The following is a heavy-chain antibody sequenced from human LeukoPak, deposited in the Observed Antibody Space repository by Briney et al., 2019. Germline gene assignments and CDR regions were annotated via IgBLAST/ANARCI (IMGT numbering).Heavy chain of an antibody. J-gene: IGHJ4*02. Sequence: GGSLRLSCAVSGFTFSNYWMSWVRQAPGKGLEWVANIKQDGSEKYYVDSVKGRFAISRDNAKNSLYLQMNSLRVEDTAVYYCARLEQWLTPYWGQGTLVTVSS. CDR3: ARLEQWLTPY. D-gene: IGHD6-19*01. V-gene: IGHV3-7*01. CDR1: GFTFSNYW. CDR2: IKQDGSEK.